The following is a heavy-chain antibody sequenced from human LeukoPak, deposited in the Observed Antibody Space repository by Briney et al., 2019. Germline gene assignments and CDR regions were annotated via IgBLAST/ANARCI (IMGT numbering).Heavy chain of an antibody. CDR2: IYPDDFDT. CDR3: VRHEARSWTGYYTPSNY. D-gene: IGHD3/OR15-3a*01. J-gene: IGHJ4*02. V-gene: IGHV5-51*01. Sequence: GESLKISCQVSGYIFSIYWIGWVRQMPGKGLEWMGLIYPDDFDTRYSPSFQGQVTISVDKSISTAYLQWSSLKASDTAIYYCVRHEARSWTGYYTPSNYWGQGTLVTVSS. CDR1: GYIFSIYW.